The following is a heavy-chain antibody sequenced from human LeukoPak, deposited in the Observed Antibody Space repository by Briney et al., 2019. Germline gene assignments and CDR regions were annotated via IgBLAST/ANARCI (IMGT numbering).Heavy chain of an antibody. V-gene: IGHV4-34*01. J-gene: IGHJ6*03. CDR2: INHSGST. D-gene: IGHD3-9*01. Sequence: SETLSLTCAVYGGSFSGYYWSWIRQPPGKGLKWIGEINHSGSTNYNPSLKSRVTISVDTSKNQFSLKLSSVTAADTAVYYCARVWLLSYYYYMDVWGKGTTVTVSS. CDR3: ARVWLLSYYYYMDV. CDR1: GGSFSGYY.